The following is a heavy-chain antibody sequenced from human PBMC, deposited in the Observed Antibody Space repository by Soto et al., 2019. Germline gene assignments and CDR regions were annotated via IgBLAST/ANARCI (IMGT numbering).Heavy chain of an antibody. CDR1: GGSISSSSYY. J-gene: IGHJ4*02. V-gene: IGHV4-39*01. Sequence: PSETLSLTCTVSGGSISSSSYYWGWIRQPPGKGLEWIGSIYYSGSTYYNPSLKSRVTISVDTSKNQFSLKLSSVTAADTAVYYCASCPRNYDILTGYWPPSYFDYWGQGTLVTVSS. CDR2: IYYSGST. D-gene: IGHD3-9*01. CDR3: ASCPRNYDILTGYWPPSYFDY.